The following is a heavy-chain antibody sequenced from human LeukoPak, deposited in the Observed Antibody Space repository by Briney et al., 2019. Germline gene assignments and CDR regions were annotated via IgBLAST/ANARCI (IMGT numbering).Heavy chain of an antibody. CDR2: IYHSGST. V-gene: IGHV4-30-2*01. J-gene: IGHJ4*02. D-gene: IGHD4-23*01. CDR1: GGSISSGGHS. Sequence: SETLSLTCAVSGGSISSGGHSWSWIRQPPGKGLEWIGYIYHSGSTYYNPSLKSRVTISVDRSKNQFSLKLSSVTAADTAVYYCARESGYGGPFDYWGQGTLVTVS. CDR3: ARESGYGGPFDY.